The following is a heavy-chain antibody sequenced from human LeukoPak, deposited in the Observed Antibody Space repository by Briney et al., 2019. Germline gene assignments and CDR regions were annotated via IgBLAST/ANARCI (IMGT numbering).Heavy chain of an antibody. CDR1: GFTFSSYA. CDR3: ARGYASESYYNGPGY. J-gene: IGHJ4*02. CDR2: ISYDGSNY. D-gene: IGHD3-10*01. V-gene: IGHV3-30-3*01. Sequence: GGSLRLSCAASGFTFSSYAMHWVRQAPGKGLEWVAVISYDGSNYSYADSVKGRFTISRDNSKSTLYLQMNSLRAEDTGVYYCARGYASESYYNGPGYWGQGTLVTVSS.